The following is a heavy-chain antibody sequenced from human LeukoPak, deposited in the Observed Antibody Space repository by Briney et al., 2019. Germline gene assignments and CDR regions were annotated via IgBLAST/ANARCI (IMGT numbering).Heavy chain of an antibody. J-gene: IGHJ6*02. CDR2: INSDGTTT. Sequence: GGSLRLSCAASGFTFSSYWMNWVRQAPGKGLLWVSRINSDGTTTYYADSVKGRFTISRDNAKNTLYLQVNSLRAEDTAVYYCARGNYYGMDVWGQGTTVTVSS. V-gene: IGHV3-74*01. CDR1: GFTFSSYW. CDR3: ARGNYYGMDV.